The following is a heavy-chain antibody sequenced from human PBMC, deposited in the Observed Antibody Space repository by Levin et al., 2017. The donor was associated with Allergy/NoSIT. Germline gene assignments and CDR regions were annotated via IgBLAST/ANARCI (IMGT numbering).Heavy chain of an antibody. CDR2: ITGSGDNT. CDR3: AKGKPRIRYYYYSMDV. V-gene: IGHV3-23*01. Sequence: WLXFVSGITGSGDNTYYADSVKGRFTISRDNSQSTLFLHMNYLRVDDTAGYYCAKGKPRIRYYYYSMDVWGQGTTVTVSS. J-gene: IGHJ6*02. D-gene: IGHD1-14*01.